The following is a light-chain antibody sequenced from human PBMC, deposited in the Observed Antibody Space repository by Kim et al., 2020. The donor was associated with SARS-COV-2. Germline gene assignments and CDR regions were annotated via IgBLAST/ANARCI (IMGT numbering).Light chain of an antibody. J-gene: IGLJ1*01. CDR1: KLGHKY. CDR2: QDS. V-gene: IGLV3-1*01. Sequence: SSPLTPPPSFPPSPAQTASLPCPGDKLGHKYACWYQQQPGQSPVLVIYQDSKRPSGIPERFSGSNSGNTATLTISGTQAMDEADYYCQAWDSSTHYVFGTGTKVTVL. CDR3: QAWDSSTHYV.